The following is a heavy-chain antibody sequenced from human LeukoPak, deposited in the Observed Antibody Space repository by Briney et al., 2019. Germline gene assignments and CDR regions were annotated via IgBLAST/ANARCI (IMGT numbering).Heavy chain of an antibody. D-gene: IGHD5-24*01. V-gene: IGHV1-69*04. Sequence: SVKVSYKASGGTFSSYAISWVRQAPGQGLEWMGRIIPIFGIANYAQKFQGRVTITADKSTSTAYMELSSLRSEDTAVYYCARAVDVEMPTELDDWGQGTLVAVSS. CDR2: IIPIFGIA. J-gene: IGHJ4*02. CDR3: ARAVDVEMPTELDD. CDR1: GGTFSSYA.